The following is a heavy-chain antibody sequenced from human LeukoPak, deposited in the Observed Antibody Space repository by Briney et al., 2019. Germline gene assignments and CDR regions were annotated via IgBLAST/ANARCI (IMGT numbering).Heavy chain of an antibody. J-gene: IGHJ4*02. Sequence: LQTLSLTCAVYGGSFSGYYWSWIRQPPGKGLEWIGEINHSGSTNYNPSLKSRVTISVDTSKNQFSLKLSSVTAADTAVYYCARSYDFWSGYSYYFDYWGQGTLVTVSS. CDR1: GGSFSGYY. D-gene: IGHD3-3*01. CDR2: INHSGST. CDR3: ARSYDFWSGYSYYFDY. V-gene: IGHV4-34*01.